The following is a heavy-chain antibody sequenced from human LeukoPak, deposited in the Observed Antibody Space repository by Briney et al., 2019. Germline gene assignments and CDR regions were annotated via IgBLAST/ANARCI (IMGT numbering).Heavy chain of an antibody. V-gene: IGHV4-59*01. CDR1: GGSISSYY. J-gene: IGHJ3*02. CDR2: IYYSGST. CDR3: GSTNYNPSLKSRVTISVDTSKNQFSLKLSSVTAADTAVYYSASRVVVPAASDDAFDI. Sequence: SETLSLTCTVSGGSISSYYWSWIRQPPGKGLEWIGYIYYSGSTNYNPSLKSRVTISVDTSKNQFSLKLSSVTAADTAVYYSGSTNYNPSLKSRVTISVDTSKNQFSLKLSSVTAADTAVYYSASRVVVPAASDDAFDIWGQGTMVTVSS. D-gene: IGHD3-10*01.